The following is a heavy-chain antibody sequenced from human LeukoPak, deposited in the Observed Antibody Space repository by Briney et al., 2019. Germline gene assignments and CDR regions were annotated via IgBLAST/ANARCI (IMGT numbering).Heavy chain of an antibody. CDR3: ASPTRYYYDSSGYPSPNMGRRGAFDI. CDR2: ISYDGSNK. Sequence: GGSLRPSCAASGFTFSSYAMHWVRQAPGKGLEWVAVISYDGSNKYYADSVKGRFTISRDNSKNTLYLQMNSLRAEDTAVYYCASPTRYYYDSSGYPSPNMGRRGAFDIWGQGTMVTVSS. J-gene: IGHJ3*02. V-gene: IGHV3-30-3*01. D-gene: IGHD3-22*01. CDR1: GFTFSSYA.